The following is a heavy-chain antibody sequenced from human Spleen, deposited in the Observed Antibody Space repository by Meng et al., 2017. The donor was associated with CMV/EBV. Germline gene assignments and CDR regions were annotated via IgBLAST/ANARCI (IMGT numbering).Heavy chain of an antibody. J-gene: IGHJ4*02. V-gene: IGHV3-23*01. CDR2: ISGSGGST. Sequence: GESLKISCAASGFTFSSYAMSWVRQAPGKGLEWVSAISGSGGSTYYADSVKGRFTISRDNSKNTLYLQMNSLRAEDTAVYYCAKLWEILAVRRHYDYWGQGTLVTVSS. CDR1: GFTFSSYA. CDR3: AKLWEILAVRRHYDY. D-gene: IGHD6-6*01.